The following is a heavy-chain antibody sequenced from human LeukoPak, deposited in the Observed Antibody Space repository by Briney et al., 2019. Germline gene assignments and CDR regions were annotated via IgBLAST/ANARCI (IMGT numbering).Heavy chain of an antibody. V-gene: IGHV3-53*01. J-gene: IGHJ3*02. CDR1: GFTVSSNY. CDR2: IYSGGST. D-gene: IGHD4-23*01. CDR3: ARAFIDYGGPTRAFDI. Sequence: GGSLRLSCVASGFTVSSNYMSWVRQAPRKGLEWVAVIYSGGSTYYADSVKGRFTISRDNSKNTLYLQMNSLRAEDTAVYYCARAFIDYGGPTRAFDIWGQGTMVTVSS.